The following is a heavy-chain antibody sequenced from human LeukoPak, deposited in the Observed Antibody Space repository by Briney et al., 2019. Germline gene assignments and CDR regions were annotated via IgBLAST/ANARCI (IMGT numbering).Heavy chain of an antibody. CDR1: GFTFSSYG. V-gene: IGHV3-30*18. CDR3: AKEVTTVTANYYYYGMDV. Sequence: GGSLRLSCAASGFTFSSYGMHWVRQAPGKGLEWVAVTSYDESNKYYADSVKGRFTISRDNSKNTLYLQMNSLRAEDTAVYYCAKEVTTVTANYYYYGMDVWGQGTTVTVSS. D-gene: IGHD4-4*01. J-gene: IGHJ6*02. CDR2: TSYDESNK.